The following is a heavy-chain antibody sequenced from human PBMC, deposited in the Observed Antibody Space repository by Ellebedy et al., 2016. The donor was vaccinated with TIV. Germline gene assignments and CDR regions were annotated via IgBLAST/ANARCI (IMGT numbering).Heavy chain of an antibody. CDR1: GFTFSSYW. CDR3: AREIRAGWFGELQGVDY. CDR2: IKQDGSEK. J-gene: IGHJ4*02. Sequence: GESLKISCAASGFTFSSYWMSWVRQAPGKGLEWVANIKQDGSEKYYVDSVKGRFTISRDNAKNSLYLQMNSLRAEDTAVYYCAREIRAGWFGELQGVDYWGQGTLVTVSS. V-gene: IGHV3-7*01. D-gene: IGHD3-10*01.